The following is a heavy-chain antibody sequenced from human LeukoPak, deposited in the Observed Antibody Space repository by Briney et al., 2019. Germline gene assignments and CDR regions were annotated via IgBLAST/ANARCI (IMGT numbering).Heavy chain of an antibody. CDR3: ASDSTVVTPVPFDY. D-gene: IGHD4-23*01. J-gene: IGHJ4*02. CDR1: GYTFTGYY. CDR2: INPNSGGT. V-gene: IGHV1-2*02. Sequence: ASVKVSCKASGYTFTGYYMHWVRQAPGQGLEWRGWINPNSGGTNYAQKFQGRVTMTRDTSISTAYMELSRLRSDDTAVYYCASDSTVVTPVPFDYWGQGTLVTVSS.